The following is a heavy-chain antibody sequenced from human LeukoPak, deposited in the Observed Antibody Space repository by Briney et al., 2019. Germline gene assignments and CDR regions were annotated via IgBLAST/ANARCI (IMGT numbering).Heavy chain of an antibody. J-gene: IGHJ4*02. CDR1: GFTFSSYS. Sequence: GGSLRLSCAASGFTFSSYSMNWVRQAPGRGLEWVSSISGSSSYIQYADSVKGRFAISRDNAKNSLFLQMNSLRAEDTAVYYCARVGSYYDSSGYYSTTSYYFDYWGQGALVTVSS. D-gene: IGHD3-22*01. CDR2: ISGSSSYI. V-gene: IGHV3-21*01. CDR3: ARVGSYYDSSGYYSTTSYYFDY.